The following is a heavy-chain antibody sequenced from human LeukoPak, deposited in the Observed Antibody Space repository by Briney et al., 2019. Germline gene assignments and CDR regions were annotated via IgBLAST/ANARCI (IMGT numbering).Heavy chain of an antibody. Sequence: GGSLRLSCAASGFTFSTYAMTWVRQAPGKGLEWVSTISGGGVSTYYADSVKGRFTVSRDNSKNTLYLQMNSLRADDTAVYYCAKDCRAASDAFDIWGQGTMVAVSS. J-gene: IGHJ3*02. CDR1: GFTFSTYA. V-gene: IGHV3-23*01. CDR3: AKDCRAASDAFDI. CDR2: ISGGGVST. D-gene: IGHD2-15*01.